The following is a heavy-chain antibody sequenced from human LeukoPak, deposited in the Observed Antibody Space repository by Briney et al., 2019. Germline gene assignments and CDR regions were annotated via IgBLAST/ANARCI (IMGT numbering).Heavy chain of an antibody. CDR1: GGSIKNGDYY. Sequence: HSETLSLTCTVSGGSIKNGDYYWSWIRQPPEKGLEGIGYIYYSGSTYYNASLKSRVIISVDTSKNQFSLKLSSVTAADTAVYYCARVPVRGDYPYYFDYWGQGTLVTVSS. CDR3: ARVPVRGDYPYYFDY. CDR2: IYYSGST. V-gene: IGHV4-30-4*01. J-gene: IGHJ4*02. D-gene: IGHD4-17*01.